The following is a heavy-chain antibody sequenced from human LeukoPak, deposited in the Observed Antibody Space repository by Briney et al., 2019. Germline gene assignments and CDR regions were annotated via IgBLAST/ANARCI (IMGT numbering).Heavy chain of an antibody. CDR3: ARGLRDYYDSSGPIGN. D-gene: IGHD3-22*01. CDR1: GGTFNNFA. CDR2: IFPVFGTP. J-gene: IGHJ4*02. Sequence: ASVKVSCKASGGTFNNFAICWVRQAPGQGLEWMGGIFPVFGTPTYAQKFQGRVTITADESTSTAYMELSSLRSEDTAVYYCARGLRDYYDSSGPIGNWGQGTLVTVSS. V-gene: IGHV1-69*13.